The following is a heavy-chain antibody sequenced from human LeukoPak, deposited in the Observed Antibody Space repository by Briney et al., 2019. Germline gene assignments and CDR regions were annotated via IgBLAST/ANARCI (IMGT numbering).Heavy chain of an antibody. CDR1: GFTFGSYA. CDR2: ISPNADRT. V-gene: IGHV3-23*01. CDR3: AIMHGYYDGSGYWVQ. J-gene: IGHJ4*02. Sequence: GGSLRLSCAASGFTFGSYAMSWVRQAPGKGLEWVSFISPNADRTSKADSVEGLFTIFRDNPRNTLYLQMTRLGDDATAVYYGAIMHGYYDGSGYWVQWGQGTLVTVSS. D-gene: IGHD3-22*01.